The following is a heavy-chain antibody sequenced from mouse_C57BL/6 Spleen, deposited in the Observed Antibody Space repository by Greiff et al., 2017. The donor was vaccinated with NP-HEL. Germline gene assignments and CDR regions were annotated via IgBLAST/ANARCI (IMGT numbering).Heavy chain of an antibody. Sequence: QVQLQQSGAELVKPGASVKLSCKASGYTFTEYTIHWVKQRSGQGLEWIGWFYPGSGSIKYNETFKDKSTLTADKSSSTVYMELSRLTSEDTAVYFCARHEGEQLRPPWFAYWGQGTLVTVSA. D-gene: IGHD3-2*02. CDR3: ARHEGEQLRPPWFAY. V-gene: IGHV1-62-2*01. CDR2: FYPGSGSI. J-gene: IGHJ3*01. CDR1: GYTFTEYT.